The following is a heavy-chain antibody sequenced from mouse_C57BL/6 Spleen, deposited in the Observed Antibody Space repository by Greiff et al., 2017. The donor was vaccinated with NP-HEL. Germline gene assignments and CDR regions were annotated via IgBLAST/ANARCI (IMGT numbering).Heavy chain of an antibody. J-gene: IGHJ4*01. CDR3: AREDQGAMDY. V-gene: IGHV1-82*01. CDR1: GYAFSSSW. Sequence: VQLQQSGPELVKPGASVKISCKASGYAFSSSWLNWVKQRPGKGLEWIGRIYPGDGDTNYNGKFKGKATLTADKSSSTAYMQLSSLTYEDSAVYFCAREDQGAMDYWGQGTSVTVSS. CDR2: IYPGDGDT.